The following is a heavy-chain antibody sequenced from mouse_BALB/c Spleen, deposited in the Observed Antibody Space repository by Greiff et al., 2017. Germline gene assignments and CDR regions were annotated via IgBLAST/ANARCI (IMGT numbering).Heavy chain of an antibody. Sequence: EVQRVESGGGLVQPGGSRKLSCAASGFTFSSFGMHWVRQAPEKGLEWVAYISSGSSTIYYADTVKGRFTISRDNPKNTLFLQMTSLRSEDTAMYYCAGGRRAWFAYWGQGTLVTVSA. CDR3: AGGRRAWFAY. CDR2: ISSGSSTI. V-gene: IGHV5-17*02. CDR1: GFTFSSFG. J-gene: IGHJ3*01.